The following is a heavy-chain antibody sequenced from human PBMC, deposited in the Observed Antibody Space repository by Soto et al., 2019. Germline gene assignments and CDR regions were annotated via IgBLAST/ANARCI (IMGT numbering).Heavy chain of an antibody. Sequence: EVQLLESGGGLVQPGGSLRVSCAASGFTFSTYALGWVRQDPGKGLEWVSAISGNGGTTYYSDSVKGRFSISRDNSKNTLYLQMNSLRAEDTAVYYCVKALYGGADYWGQGTLVTVSS. CDR3: VKALYGGADY. CDR1: GFTFSTYA. V-gene: IGHV3-23*01. CDR2: ISGNGGTT. J-gene: IGHJ4*02. D-gene: IGHD4-17*01.